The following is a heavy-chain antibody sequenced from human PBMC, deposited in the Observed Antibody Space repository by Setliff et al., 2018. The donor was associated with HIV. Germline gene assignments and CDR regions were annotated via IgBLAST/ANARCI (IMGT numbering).Heavy chain of an antibody. Sequence: GGSLRLSCAASGFTFKHYWMHWVRQAPGKGLEWVARINVDGSGTTYADSVKGRFTISRDNAKSTLYLQMNSLRAEDTAVYYCARRAYCSSTTCFDNWGQGTLVTVSS. V-gene: IGHV3-74*03. CDR3: ARRAYCSSTTCFDN. D-gene: IGHD2-2*01. J-gene: IGHJ4*02. CDR2: INVDGSGT. CDR1: GFTFKHYW.